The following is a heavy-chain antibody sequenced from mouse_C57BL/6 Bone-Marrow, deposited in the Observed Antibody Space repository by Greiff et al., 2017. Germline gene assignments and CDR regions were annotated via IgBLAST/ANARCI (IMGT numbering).Heavy chain of an antibody. V-gene: IGHV1-81*01. CDR2: IYPRSGNT. CDR1: GYTFTSYG. J-gene: IGHJ2*01. Sequence: VQLQQSGAELARPGASVKLSCKASGYTFTSYGISWVKQRTGQGLEWIGEIYPRSGNTYYNEKFKGKATLAADKSSSTAYMELRSLTSEDSAVYFCARRNYYGNFFFDYWGHGTTLTVSS. CDR3: ARRNYYGNFFFDY. D-gene: IGHD2-1*01.